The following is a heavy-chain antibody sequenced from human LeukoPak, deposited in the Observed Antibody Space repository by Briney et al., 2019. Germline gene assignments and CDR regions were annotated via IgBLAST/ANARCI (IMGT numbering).Heavy chain of an antibody. V-gene: IGHV3-15*01. Sequence: PGGSLRLSCAASGFTFSSAWMGWVRQAPGKGLEWVGRIKSKTDGEATAYGAPVKGRFTISRDDSKNTQYLQMNSLKAEDTAVYYCTTDSLVMNYWGQGTLVTVSS. CDR1: GFTFSSAW. J-gene: IGHJ4*02. CDR2: IKSKTDGEAT. D-gene: IGHD2-21*01. CDR3: TTDSLVMNY.